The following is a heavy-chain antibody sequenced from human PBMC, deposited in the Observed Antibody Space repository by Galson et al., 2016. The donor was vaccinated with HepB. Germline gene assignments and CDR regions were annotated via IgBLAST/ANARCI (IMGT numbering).Heavy chain of an antibody. CDR3: ARGRNCSGISCNGRGWFDP. J-gene: IGHJ5*01. D-gene: IGHD2-2*01. CDR2: TYHSGST. V-gene: IGHV4-31*03. Sequence: TLSLTCTVSGGSISSGGYFWTWIRQHPGKGLEWIGYTYHSGSTYYNPSLKSRVTISVDTSKNQFSLNLSSVTAADTAVYYCARGRNCSGISCNGRGWFDPWGKGTLVTVSS. CDR1: GGSISSGGYF.